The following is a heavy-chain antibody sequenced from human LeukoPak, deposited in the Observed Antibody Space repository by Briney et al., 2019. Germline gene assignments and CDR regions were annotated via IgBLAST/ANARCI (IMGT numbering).Heavy chain of an antibody. D-gene: IGHD5-12*01. CDR2: ISGSGDRT. CDR1: GFTASNNY. CDR3: AIGPPYGGYSD. V-gene: IGHV3-23*01. Sequence: GGSLRLSCAASGFTASNNYMSWVRQAPGMGLEWVSAISGSGDRTYYADSLKGRFTISRDNSKNTLYLQMNSLRVEDTAVYYCAIGPPYGGYSDWGQGTLVTVSS. J-gene: IGHJ4*02.